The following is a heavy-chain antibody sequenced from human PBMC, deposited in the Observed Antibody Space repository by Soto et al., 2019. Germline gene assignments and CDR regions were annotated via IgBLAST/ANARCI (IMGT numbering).Heavy chain of an antibody. V-gene: IGHV3-30*18. CDR1: GFTLSNYG. Sequence: GGSVRLSCAASGFTLSNYGMHWVRQAPGRGLEWVAFISYDGSNEYYADSVKGRFTISRDNSKNTLYMQMTSLRTEDTAVYYCAKPHCNSTSCYPNYYYYYGMDVWGQAPTVPVSS. J-gene: IGHJ6*02. D-gene: IGHD2-2*01. CDR3: AKPHCNSTSCYPNYYYYYGMDV. CDR2: ISYDGSNE.